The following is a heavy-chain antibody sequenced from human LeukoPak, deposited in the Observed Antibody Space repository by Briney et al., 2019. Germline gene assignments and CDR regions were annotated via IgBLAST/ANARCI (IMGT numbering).Heavy chain of an antibody. J-gene: IGHJ4*02. V-gene: IGHV1-46*01. Sequence: GASVKVSYKASGYTFTTYWIQWGRQAPGQGLEWVALINPNDGSTTYAHKFQGRVTMTRDTSTSTVYMDLSRLTSEDTAVYYCVRAPRDSSTMLDYWGQGTLVTVSS. CDR2: INPNDGST. CDR1: GYTFTTYW. D-gene: IGHD6-13*01. CDR3: VRAPRDSSTMLDY.